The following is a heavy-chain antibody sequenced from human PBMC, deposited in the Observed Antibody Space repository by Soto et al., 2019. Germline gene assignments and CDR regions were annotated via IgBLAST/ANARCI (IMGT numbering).Heavy chain of an antibody. Sequence: GGSLRLSCAASGFTFSNAWMSWVRQAPGKGLEWVGRIKSKTDGGTTDYAAPVKGRFTISRDDSNNTLYLQMNSLKTEDTAVYYCTTDALTLPGTGTTGFDYWGQGTLVTVSS. CDR2: IKSKTDGGTT. D-gene: IGHD1-7*01. V-gene: IGHV3-15*01. J-gene: IGHJ4*02. CDR1: GFTFSNAW. CDR3: TTDALTLPGTGTTGFDY.